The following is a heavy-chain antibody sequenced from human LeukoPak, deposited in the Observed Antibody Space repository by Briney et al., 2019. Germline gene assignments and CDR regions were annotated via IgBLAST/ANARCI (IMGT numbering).Heavy chain of an antibody. J-gene: IGHJ4*02. D-gene: IGHD6-13*01. Sequence: PGGSLRLSCAASGFTFSSYGMSWVRQAPGKGLEWVANIKEDGSEKYYVDSVKGRFTISRDNAKNSLYLQMNSLRAEDTAVYYCARDPAAAGRCDYWGQGTLVTVSS. V-gene: IGHV3-7*01. CDR1: GFTFSSYG. CDR2: IKEDGSEK. CDR3: ARDPAAAGRCDY.